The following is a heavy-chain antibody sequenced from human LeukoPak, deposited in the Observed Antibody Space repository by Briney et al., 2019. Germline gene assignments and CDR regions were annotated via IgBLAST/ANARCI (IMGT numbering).Heavy chain of an antibody. V-gene: IGHV4-34*01. D-gene: IGHD3-22*01. Sequence: PSETLPLTRAVYGGSFSGYYWSWIRQPPGKGLEWIGEINHSGSTNYNPSLKSRVTISVDTSKNQFSLKLSSVTAADTAVYYCAVSPYYYDSSGRLFDYWGQGTLVTVSS. CDR3: AVSPYYYDSSGRLFDY. CDR2: INHSGST. CDR1: GGSFSGYY. J-gene: IGHJ4*02.